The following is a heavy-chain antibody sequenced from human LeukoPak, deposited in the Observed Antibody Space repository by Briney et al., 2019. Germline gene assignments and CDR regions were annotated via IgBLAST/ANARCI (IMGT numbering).Heavy chain of an antibody. CDR3: ARDLVRGTSDY. D-gene: IGHD3-10*01. J-gene: IGHJ4*02. Sequence: GGSLGPSCAATGFTCSDYEMNWARQSPGRGLEWVSYISTSGSTKYYADSVKGRFTISRDNAKNSLYLQMNGLRDEDTAVYYCARDLVRGTSDYWGQGTLVTVSS. CDR2: ISTSGSTK. CDR1: GFTCSDYE. V-gene: IGHV3-48*03.